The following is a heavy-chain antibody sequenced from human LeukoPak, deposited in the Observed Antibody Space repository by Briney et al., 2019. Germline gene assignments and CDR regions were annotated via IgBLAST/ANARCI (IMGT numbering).Heavy chain of an antibody. Sequence: SETLSLTCTVSGGSIKTYYWSWIRHPAAKGLEWVGRIYTSWSTNYNPSLKSRVTMSVDTSKNQFSLRLSSVTAADTAVYYCARTRWRDYSNYYFDYWGQGTLVTVS. CDR3: ARTRWRDYSNYYFDY. J-gene: IGHJ4*02. CDR2: IYTSWST. CDR1: GGSIKTYY. D-gene: IGHD4-11*01. V-gene: IGHV4-4*07.